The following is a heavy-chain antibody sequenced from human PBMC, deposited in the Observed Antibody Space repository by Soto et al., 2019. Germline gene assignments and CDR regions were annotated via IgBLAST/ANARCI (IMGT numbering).Heavy chain of an antibody. D-gene: IGHD6-6*01. CDR2: IYSDGTT. V-gene: IGHV3-53*02. CDR3: AILSN. J-gene: IGHJ4*02. Sequence: EVQLVETGGGLIQPGGSLRLSCAASGFTVSSNYMNWVRQAPGKGLEWVSIIYSDGTTSYADSVKDRFTISRDNFKNTLHLQMNSLRAEDTAVYYCAILSNWGQGTLVTVSS. CDR1: GFTVSSNY.